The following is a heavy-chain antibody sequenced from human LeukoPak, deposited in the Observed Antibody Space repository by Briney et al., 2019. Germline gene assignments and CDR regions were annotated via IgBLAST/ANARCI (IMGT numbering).Heavy chain of an antibody. CDR2: IYSGGST. CDR3: ARDRRDLYYYYGMDV. CDR1: GFTVSSNY. J-gene: IGHJ6*02. Sequence: GGSLRLSCAASGFTVSSNYMSWVRQAPGKGLEWVSVIYSGGSTYYADSVKGRFTISRDNSKNTLYLQMSSLRAEDTAVYYCARDRRDLYYYYGMDVWGQGTTVTVSS. V-gene: IGHV3-53*01.